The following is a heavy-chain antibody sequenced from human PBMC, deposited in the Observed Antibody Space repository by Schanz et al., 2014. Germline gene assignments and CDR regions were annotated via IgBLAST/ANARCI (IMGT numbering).Heavy chain of an antibody. V-gene: IGHV3-48*01. J-gene: IGHJ4*02. CDR1: GFTLNNAW. CDR2: ISGSGGTI. D-gene: IGHD1-1*01. Sequence: EVQLLESGGDLVKPGGSLRLSCATSGFTLNNAWMNWVRQAPGKGLEWVSAISGSGGTIYYADSVKGRFTISRDNAKNSLYLEMNSLRAEDTALYYCARDRRNADLDYWGQGTLVTVSS. CDR3: ARDRRNADLDY.